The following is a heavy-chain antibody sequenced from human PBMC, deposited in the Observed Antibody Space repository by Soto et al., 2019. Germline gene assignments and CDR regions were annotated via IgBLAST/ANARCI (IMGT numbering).Heavy chain of an antibody. J-gene: IGHJ4*02. CDR3: ARGPGIAVAGQRGFDY. V-gene: IGHV4-4*07. Sequence: SETLSLTCTVSGGSIRSYYWSWIRQPAGKGLEWIGRIYTSGSTNYNPSLKSRVTMSVETSKNQFSLKLSSVTAADPAVYYCARGPGIAVAGQRGFDYWGQGTLVTGSS. CDR1: GGSIRSYY. D-gene: IGHD6-19*01. CDR2: IYTSGST.